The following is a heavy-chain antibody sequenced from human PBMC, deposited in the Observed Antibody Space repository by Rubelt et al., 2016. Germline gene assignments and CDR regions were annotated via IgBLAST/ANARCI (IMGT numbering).Heavy chain of an antibody. CDR2: INHSGST. J-gene: IGHJ4*02. V-gene: IGHV4-34*01. Sequence: QVQLQQWGAGLLKPSETLSLTCAVYGGSFSGYYWSWIRQPPGKGLEWIGEINHSGSTNYNPSLKGRVTISVDTSKNQVSLKLSSVTAADTAVYYCARDVGYCSSTSCYPNYFDYWGQGTLVTVSS. CDR3: ARDVGYCSSTSCYPNYFDY. CDR1: GGSFSGYY. D-gene: IGHD2-2*01.